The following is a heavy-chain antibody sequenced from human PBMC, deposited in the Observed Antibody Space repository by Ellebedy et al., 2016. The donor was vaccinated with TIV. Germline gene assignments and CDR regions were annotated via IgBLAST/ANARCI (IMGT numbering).Heavy chain of an antibody. V-gene: IGHV3-13*01. Sequence: GESLKISCAASGFTFSSYDMHWVRQVTGKGLEWVSAIGTAGDTYYAGSVKGRFTISRENAKNSLYLQMNSLRAGDTAVYYCARATSGFDFWGQGALVTVSS. CDR1: GFTFSSYD. CDR2: IGTAGDT. D-gene: IGHD3-10*01. CDR3: ARATSGFDF. J-gene: IGHJ4*02.